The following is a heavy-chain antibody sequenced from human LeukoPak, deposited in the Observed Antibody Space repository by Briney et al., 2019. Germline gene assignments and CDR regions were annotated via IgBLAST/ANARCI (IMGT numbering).Heavy chain of an antibody. Sequence: PSETLSLTCTVSGGSISSYYWSWIRQPPGKGLEWIGYIYYSGSTNYNPSLKSRVTISVDTSKNQFSLKLSSVTAADTAVYYSARLSTVTQPIDYWGQGTLVTVSS. J-gene: IGHJ4*02. CDR2: IYYSGST. CDR1: GGSISSYY. V-gene: IGHV4-59*01. CDR3: ARLSTVTQPIDY. D-gene: IGHD4-17*01.